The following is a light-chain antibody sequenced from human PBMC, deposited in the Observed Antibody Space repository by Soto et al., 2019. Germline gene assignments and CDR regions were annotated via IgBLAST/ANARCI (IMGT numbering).Light chain of an antibody. CDR2: GAS. CDR3: HQYNNWPQT. V-gene: IGKV3-20*01. Sequence: EFVLTQSPGTLCFSSGSRATLSCRASQSVSSSYLAWYQQKPGQAPRLLIYGASSRATGIPDRFSGSGSGTEFTLTISSLQSEDSAVYYCHQYNNWPQTFGQGTKVDIK. CDR1: QSVSSSY. J-gene: IGKJ1*01.